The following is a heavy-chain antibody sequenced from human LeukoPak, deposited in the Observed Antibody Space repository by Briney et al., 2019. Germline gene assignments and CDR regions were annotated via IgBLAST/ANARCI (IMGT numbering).Heavy chain of an antibody. Sequence: GGSLRLSCAASGFTFSSYAMSWVRQAPGKGLEWVSAISGSGGSTYYADSVKGRFTISRDNSKNTLYLQMNSLRAGDTAVYYCAKDDYSGGGAFDIWGQGTMVTVSS. V-gene: IGHV3-23*01. J-gene: IGHJ3*02. CDR1: GFTFSSYA. CDR2: ISGSGGST. CDR3: AKDDYSGGGAFDI. D-gene: IGHD4-11*01.